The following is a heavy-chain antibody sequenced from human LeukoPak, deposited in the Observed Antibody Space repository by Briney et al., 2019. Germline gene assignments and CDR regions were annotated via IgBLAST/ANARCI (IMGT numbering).Heavy chain of an antibody. CDR1: GYTFTSYG. D-gene: IGHD3-3*02. CDR2: VSAYNGNT. CDR3: ARNRLSVSHVDY. V-gene: IGHV1-18*01. J-gene: IGHJ4*02. Sequence: ASVKVSCKASGYTFTSYGISWVRQAPGQGLEWMGWVSAYNGNTNYAQKLQGRVTMTTDTSTSTAYMELRSLRSDDTAVYYCARNRLSVSHVDYWGQGTLVTVSS.